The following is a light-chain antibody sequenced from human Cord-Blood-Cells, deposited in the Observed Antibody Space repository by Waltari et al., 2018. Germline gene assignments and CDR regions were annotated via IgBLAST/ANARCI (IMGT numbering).Light chain of an antibody. CDR3: QQRSNWHGT. CDR1: QGVSSY. CDR2: DAS. Sequence: EIVLTRSPATLSLSPGERATLSCRASQGVSSYLAWYQQKPGQAPRLLIYDASNRATGIPARFSGSGPGTDFTLTISSLEPEDFAVYYCQQRSNWHGTFGQGTKLEIK. V-gene: IGKV3D-11*01. J-gene: IGKJ2*01.